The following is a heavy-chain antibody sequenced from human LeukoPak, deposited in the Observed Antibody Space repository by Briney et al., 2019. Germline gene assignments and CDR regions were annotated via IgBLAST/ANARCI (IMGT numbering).Heavy chain of an antibody. J-gene: IGHJ4*02. D-gene: IGHD2-8*02. CDR1: GFTFSNYN. Sequence: PGGSLRLSCAVSGFTFSNYNMNRVRQAPGKGLEWVSYISRSSGTVNYADSVKGRFTISRDNAKNSLYLQMNSLRAEDTAVYYCVREGLLWGQGTLVTVSS. V-gene: IGHV3-48*01. CDR3: VREGLL. CDR2: ISRSSGTV.